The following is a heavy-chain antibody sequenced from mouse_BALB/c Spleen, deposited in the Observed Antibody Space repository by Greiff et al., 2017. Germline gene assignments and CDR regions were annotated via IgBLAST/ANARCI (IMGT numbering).Heavy chain of an antibody. CDR2: ISNGGGST. D-gene: IGHD2-4*01. Sequence: EVLLVESGGGLVQPGGSLKLSCAASGFTFSSYTMSWVRQTPEKRLEWVAYISNGGGSTYYPDTVKGRFTISRDNAKNTLYLQMSSLKSEDTAMYYCARQPTMITTGFAYWGQGTLVTVSA. CDR1: GFTFSSYT. CDR3: ARQPTMITTGFAY. J-gene: IGHJ3*01. V-gene: IGHV5-12-2*01.